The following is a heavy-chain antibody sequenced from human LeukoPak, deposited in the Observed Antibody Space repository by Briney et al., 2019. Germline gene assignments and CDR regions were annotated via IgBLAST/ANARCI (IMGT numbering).Heavy chain of an antibody. V-gene: IGHV1-8*03. Sequence: GASVKVSCKASGYTFTSYDINWVRQAPGQGLEWMGWMNPNSGNTGYAQKFQGRVTITRNTSISTAYMELSSLRSEDTAVYYCATENGGAYYYDSSGYDYWGQGTLVTVSS. CDR2: MNPNSGNT. CDR3: ATENGGAYYYDSSGYDY. CDR1: GYTFTSYD. D-gene: IGHD3-22*01. J-gene: IGHJ4*02.